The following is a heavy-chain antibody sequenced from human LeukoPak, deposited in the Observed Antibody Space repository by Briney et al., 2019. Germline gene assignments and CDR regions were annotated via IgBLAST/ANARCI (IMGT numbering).Heavy chain of an antibody. CDR1: GGSISGYY. CDR3: ARGPDYSDSSGYFKY. Sequence: PSETLSLTFTVSGGSISGYYWSWIRQPAGKGLGWMGRIYTSGSTNYNPSLRSRVSISVDKSKNQFSLILSSLTAADTAVYYCARGPDYSDSSGYFKYWGQGTLVTVSS. J-gene: IGHJ4*02. V-gene: IGHV4-4*07. D-gene: IGHD3-22*01. CDR2: IYTSGST.